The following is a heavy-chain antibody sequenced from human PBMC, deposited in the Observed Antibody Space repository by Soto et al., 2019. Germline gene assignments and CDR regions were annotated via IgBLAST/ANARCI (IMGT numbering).Heavy chain of an antibody. CDR3: ARGRDYYDAFDI. V-gene: IGHV1-69*13. D-gene: IGHD3-10*01. CDR1: GVTFSSYA. CDR2: IIPIFGTA. Sequence: SVKVCCKASGVTFSSYAISWVRQAPGQGLEWMGGIIPIFGTANYAQKFQGRVTITADESTSTAYMELSSLRSEDTAVYYCARGRDYYDAFDIWGQGTMVTVSS. J-gene: IGHJ3*02.